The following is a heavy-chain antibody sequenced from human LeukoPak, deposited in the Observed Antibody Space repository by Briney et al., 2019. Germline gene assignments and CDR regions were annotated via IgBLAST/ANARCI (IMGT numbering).Heavy chain of an antibody. CDR1: GFTFGAYW. CDR2: IKQDGTEK. D-gene: IGHD5-18*01. CDR3: ARGVNTLFDY. V-gene: IGHV3-7*03. Sequence: GGPLRLSCAASGFTFGAYWMNWVRQAPGKGLEWVANIKQDGTEKYYVDSVKGRFTISRDNAKKSLYLQMNSLRAEDTAVYYCARGVNTLFDYWGQGTLVTVSS. J-gene: IGHJ4*02.